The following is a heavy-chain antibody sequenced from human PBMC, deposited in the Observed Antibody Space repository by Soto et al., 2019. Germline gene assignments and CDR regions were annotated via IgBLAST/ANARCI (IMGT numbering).Heavy chain of an antibody. D-gene: IGHD2-15*01. CDR3: ARARCSGGSCYSNGWFDP. Sequence: QVQLVQSGAEVKKPGASVKVSCKASGYTFTSYGISWVRQAPGQGLEWMGWISAYNGNTNYAQKLQGRVTMTTDTSTSTGYMELRSLRSDDTAVYYCARARCSGGSCYSNGWFDPWGQGTLVTVSS. CDR1: GYTFTSYG. V-gene: IGHV1-18*04. J-gene: IGHJ5*02. CDR2: ISAYNGNT.